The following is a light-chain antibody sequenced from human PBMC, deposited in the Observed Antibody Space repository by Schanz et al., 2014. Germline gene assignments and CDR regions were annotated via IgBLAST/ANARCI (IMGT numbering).Light chain of an antibody. CDR3: CSYAGSPFV. V-gene: IGLV2-11*01. CDR1: SSDVGGYNY. CDR2: DVS. J-gene: IGLJ1*01. Sequence: QSALTQPRSVSGSPGQSVTISCTGTSSDVGGYNYVSWYQQQPGKAPKVMIFDVSKRPSGVPDRFSGSKSGNTASLTISGLQTEDEAEYYCCSYAGSPFVFGSGTKSPS.